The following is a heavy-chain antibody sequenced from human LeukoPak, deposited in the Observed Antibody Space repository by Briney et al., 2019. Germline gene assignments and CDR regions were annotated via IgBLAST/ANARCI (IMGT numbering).Heavy chain of an antibody. CDR1: GFTFNSYW. CDR3: ARGSGVGDY. CDR2: INGDGSST. J-gene: IGHJ4*02. D-gene: IGHD7-27*01. V-gene: IGHV3-74*01. Sequence: GGSLRLSCAASGFTFNSYWMHWVRQAPGKGLLWVSRINGDGSSTNYADSVKGRFTISRDNAKNTLYLQMSSLRAEDTAVYYCARGSGVGDYWGQGTLVTVSS.